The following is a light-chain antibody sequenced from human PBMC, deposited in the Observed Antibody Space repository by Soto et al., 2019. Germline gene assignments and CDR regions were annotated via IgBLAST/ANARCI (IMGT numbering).Light chain of an antibody. Sequence: QSALTQPASVSGSPGQSITLSCTGTSSDVGGYNYVSGYQQHPGKAPKLMIYDVSNRPSGVSNRFSGSKSGNTASLTISGRQAEDEADYYCSSYTISSTVVFGGGTKLTVL. CDR3: SSYTISSTVV. CDR2: DVS. V-gene: IGLV2-14*01. CDR1: SSDVGGYNY. J-gene: IGLJ2*01.